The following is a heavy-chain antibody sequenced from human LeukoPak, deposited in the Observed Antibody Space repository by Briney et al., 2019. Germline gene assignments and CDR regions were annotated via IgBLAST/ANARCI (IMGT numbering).Heavy chain of an antibody. CDR3: AKDIGAVGHAFDI. D-gene: IGHD6-19*01. CDR2: ISWNSGSI. Sequence: PGGSLRLSCTASGFTFSSYSMNWVRQAPGKGLEWVSGISWNSGSIGYADSVKGRFTISRDNAKNSLYLQMNSLRAEDTALYYCAKDIGAVGHAFDIWGQGTMVTVSS. V-gene: IGHV3-9*01. J-gene: IGHJ3*02. CDR1: GFTFSSYS.